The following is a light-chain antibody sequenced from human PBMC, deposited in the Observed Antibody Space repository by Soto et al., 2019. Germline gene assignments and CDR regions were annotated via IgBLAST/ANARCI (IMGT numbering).Light chain of an antibody. CDR1: SSNIGSNT. V-gene: IGLV1-44*01. CDR3: AALDDSLNGYV. J-gene: IGLJ1*01. CDR2: ANN. Sequence: QSVLTQPPSASGTPGQRVTISCSGSSSNIGSNTVNWYQQLPGTAPKLLIHANNQRPSGVPDRFSGSKSGTSASLAISWLQSEEADYYCAALDDSLNGYVFGTGSKVTAL.